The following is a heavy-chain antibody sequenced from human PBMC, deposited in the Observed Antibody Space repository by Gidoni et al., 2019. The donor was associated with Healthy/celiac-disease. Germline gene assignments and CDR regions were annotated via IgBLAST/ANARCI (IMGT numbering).Heavy chain of an antibody. CDR3: AREQGYCSSTSCYHDAFDI. J-gene: IGHJ3*02. Sequence: QVQLQESGPGLVKPSETLSLTCTVSGGSVSSGSYSWSWIRQPPGKGLEWIGYIYYSGSTNYNPSLKSRVTISVDTSKIQFSLKLSSVTAADTAVYYCAREQGYCSSTSCYHDAFDIWGQGTMVTVSS. D-gene: IGHD2-2*01. V-gene: IGHV4-61*01. CDR2: IYYSGST. CDR1: GGSVSSGSYS.